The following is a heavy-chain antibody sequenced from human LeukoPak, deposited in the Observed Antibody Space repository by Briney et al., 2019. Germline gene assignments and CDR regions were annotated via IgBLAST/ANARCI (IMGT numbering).Heavy chain of an antibody. Sequence: SETLSLTCTVSGGSISSYYWGWIRQPPGKGLEWIGSIYYSGSTYYNPSLKSRVTISVDTSKNQFSLKLSSVTAADTAVYYCARDVPDLDSPILTDYWGQGTLVTVSS. V-gene: IGHV4-39*07. CDR2: IYYSGST. J-gene: IGHJ4*02. D-gene: IGHD2-8*01. CDR3: ARDVPDLDSPILTDY. CDR1: GGSISSYY.